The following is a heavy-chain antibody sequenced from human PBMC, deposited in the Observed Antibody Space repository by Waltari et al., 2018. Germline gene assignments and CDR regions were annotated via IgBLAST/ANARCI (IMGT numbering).Heavy chain of an antibody. CDR1: GDSISSSRYY. D-gene: IGHD2-15*01. J-gene: IGHJ4*02. V-gene: IGHV4-39*01. Sequence: QLQLQESGPGLVKASETLSLTCTVSGDSISSSRYYWGWVRQPPGKGLEWIGNMYFVGTTNSNPSRKGRVTISGDTSKSQFSLKLSSVTAADTSMYYCVRHARTTSGGKHFDHWGQGMLVTVSP. CDR2: MYFVGTT. CDR3: VRHARTTSGGKHFDH.